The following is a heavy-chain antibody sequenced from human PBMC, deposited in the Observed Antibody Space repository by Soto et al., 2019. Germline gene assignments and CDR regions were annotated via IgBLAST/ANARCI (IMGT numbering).Heavy chain of an antibody. CDR1: GGSISSYY. J-gene: IGHJ4*02. Sequence: SETLSLTCTVSGGSISSYYWSWIRQPPGKGLEWIGYIYHSGSTYYNPSLKSRVTISVDRSKNQFSLKLSSVTAADTAVYYCARGGPYDILTGYTLDYWGQGNLVTVS. CDR3: ARGGPYDILTGYTLDY. CDR2: IYHSGST. V-gene: IGHV4-59*12. D-gene: IGHD3-9*01.